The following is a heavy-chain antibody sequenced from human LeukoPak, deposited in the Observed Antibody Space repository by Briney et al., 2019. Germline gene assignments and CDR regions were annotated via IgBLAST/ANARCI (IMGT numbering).Heavy chain of an antibody. Sequence: GSLRLSCTASGFTFSDYYMSWIRQSPGKGLEWLSYITNSGRSMYYADSVKGRFTISRDNSKGTLYLQMHSLRAEDTAIYYCAARPLMPPRFDYWGQGTLVTVSS. CDR1: GFTFSDYY. J-gene: IGHJ4*02. CDR2: ITNSGRSM. V-gene: IGHV3-11*01. CDR3: AARPLMPPRFDY. D-gene: IGHD2-2*01.